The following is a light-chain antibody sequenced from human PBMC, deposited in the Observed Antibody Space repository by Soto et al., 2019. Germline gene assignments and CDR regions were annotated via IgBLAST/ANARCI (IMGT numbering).Light chain of an antibody. J-gene: IGLJ2*01. CDR2: DNN. CDR3: ATLDSSLIAGV. CDR1: SSNIGNNY. Sequence: QSVLTQPPSVSAAPGQKVTISCCGSSSNIGNNYVSWYQHLPGTAPKLLIYDNNKRPSGIPDRFSGTKSGTSATLGITGLQTRDEAHYHCATLDSSLIAGVFGGGTKVTVL. V-gene: IGLV1-51*01.